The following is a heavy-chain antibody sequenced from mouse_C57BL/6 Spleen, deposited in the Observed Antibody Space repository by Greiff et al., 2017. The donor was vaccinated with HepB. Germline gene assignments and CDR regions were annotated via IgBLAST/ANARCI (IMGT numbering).Heavy chain of an antibody. D-gene: IGHD3-2*02. J-gene: IGHJ4*01. V-gene: IGHV1-72*01. CDR1: GYTFTSYW. Sequence: VQLQQPGAGLVKPGASVKLSCKASGYTFTSYWMHWVKQRPGRGLEWIGRIDPNSGGTKYNEKFKSKATLTVDKPSSTAYMQLSSLTSEDSAVYYCAREGLRAAQDYYAMDYWGQGTSVTVSS. CDR2: IDPNSGGT. CDR3: AREGLRAAQDYYAMDY.